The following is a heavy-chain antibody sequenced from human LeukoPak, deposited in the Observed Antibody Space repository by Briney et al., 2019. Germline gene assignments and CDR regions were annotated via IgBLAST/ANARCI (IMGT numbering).Heavy chain of an antibody. Sequence: GESLKISCKASGYSFTSYWIGWVRQMPGKGLEWMGIIYPGDSGPTYSPSFQGQVTISVDKSINPAYLQWSSLQASDTAMYYCGMSGDRVPLQDDVFDVWGQGTMVTVST. D-gene: IGHD1-26*01. CDR3: GMSGDRVPLQDDVFDV. CDR1: GYSFTSYW. V-gene: IGHV5-51*01. CDR2: IYPGDSGP. J-gene: IGHJ3*01.